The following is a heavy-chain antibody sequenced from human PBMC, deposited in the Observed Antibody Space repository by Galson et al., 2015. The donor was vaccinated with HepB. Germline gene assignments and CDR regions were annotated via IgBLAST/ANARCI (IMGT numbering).Heavy chain of an antibody. Sequence: SLRLSCAASGFTFSSYGMHWVRQAPGKGLEWVAVISYDGSSKYYADSVKGRFTISRDNSKNTLYLQMNSLRAEDTAVYYCAKGDDFWSGVDYWGQGTLVTVSS. J-gene: IGHJ4*02. V-gene: IGHV3-30*18. D-gene: IGHD3-3*01. CDR2: ISYDGSSK. CDR1: GFTFSSYG. CDR3: AKGDDFWSGVDY.